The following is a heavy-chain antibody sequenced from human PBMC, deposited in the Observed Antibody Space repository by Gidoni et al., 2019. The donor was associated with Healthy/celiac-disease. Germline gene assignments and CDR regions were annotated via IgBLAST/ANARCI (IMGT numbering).Heavy chain of an antibody. CDR1: GFTFSGSA. CDR3: TRQRPPSLWVFDY. CDR2: IISKANSYAK. Sequence: EVQLVESGGGLVQPGGSLQLSCAASGFTFSGSAMHWVRQASGKGLVWVGRIISKANSYAKAYAASVKGRFTISSDDSKNTAYLQINSLKTEDTAVYYCTRQRPPSLWVFDYWGQGTLVTVSS. D-gene: IGHD3-16*01. J-gene: IGHJ4*02. V-gene: IGHV3-73*02.